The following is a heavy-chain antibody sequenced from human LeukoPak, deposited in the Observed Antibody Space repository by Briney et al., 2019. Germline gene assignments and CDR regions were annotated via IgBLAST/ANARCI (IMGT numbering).Heavy chain of an antibody. CDR2: INAGNGHT. V-gene: IGHV1-3*01. Sequence: ASVKVSCKASGFTFTNYAMQWVLQAPGQSLEWMGWINAGNGHTKYSQNFQDRITITRDTSASTVYMELSSLRSEDTAVYYCASTPTGTELYSDYWGQGTLVTVSS. CDR1: GFTFTNYA. D-gene: IGHD1-1*01. CDR3: ASTPTGTELYSDY. J-gene: IGHJ4*02.